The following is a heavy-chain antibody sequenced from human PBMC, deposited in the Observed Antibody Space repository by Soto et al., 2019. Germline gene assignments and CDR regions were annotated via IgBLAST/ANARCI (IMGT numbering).Heavy chain of an antibody. CDR2: INPNSGGT. Sequence: VASVKVSCKASGYTFTGYYMHWVRQAPGQGLEWMGWINPNSGGTNYAQKFQGRVTMTRDTSISTAYMELSRLRSDDTAVYYCARRYYDSSGYFDYWGQGTLVTVSS. CDR3: ARRYYDSSGYFDY. V-gene: IGHV1-2*02. J-gene: IGHJ4*02. D-gene: IGHD3-22*01. CDR1: GYTFTGYY.